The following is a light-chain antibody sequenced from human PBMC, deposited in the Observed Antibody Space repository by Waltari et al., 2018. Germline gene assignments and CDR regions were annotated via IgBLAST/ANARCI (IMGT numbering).Light chain of an antibody. V-gene: IGLV2-23*02. Sequence: QSALTQPASLSGSPGQSITIYCTGTSSDVGYYNLVSWYQQHPGKAPKLMIYEVNKGPSGVSNRFSPSKSGNTASLTISGLQAEDEADYHCCSYAGGSTFVVFCGGTKLTVL. CDR3: CSYAGGSTFVV. J-gene: IGLJ2*01. CDR1: SSDVGYYNL. CDR2: EVN.